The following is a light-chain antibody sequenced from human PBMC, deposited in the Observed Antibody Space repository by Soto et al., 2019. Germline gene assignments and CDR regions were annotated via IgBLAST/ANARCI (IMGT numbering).Light chain of an antibody. V-gene: IGKV1-5*03. CDR1: QSISSW. CDR3: RQYNNYYS. J-gene: IGKJ2*03. Sequence: DIQMTQSPSTLSASVGDRVTITCRASQSISSWLAWYQQKPGKAPKLLIYKASTLESGVPSRFSGSGSWTEFTLPLSSLQPDDFATYHCRQYNNYYSFGQGTKLEIK. CDR2: KAS.